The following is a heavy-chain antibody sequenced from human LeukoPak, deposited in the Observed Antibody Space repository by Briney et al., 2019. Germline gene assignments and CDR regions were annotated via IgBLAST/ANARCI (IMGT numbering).Heavy chain of an antibody. CDR3: ARAYCSSTSCYPSVYCGMDV. J-gene: IGHJ6*02. Sequence: SETLSLTCTVSGGSISSSSYYWGWIRQPPGKGLEWIGSIYYSGSTYYNPSLKSRVTISVDTSKNQFSLKLSSVTAADTAVYYCARAYCSSTSCYPSVYCGMDVWGQGTTVTVSS. D-gene: IGHD2-2*01. V-gene: IGHV4-39*01. CDR1: GGSISSSSYY. CDR2: IYYSGST.